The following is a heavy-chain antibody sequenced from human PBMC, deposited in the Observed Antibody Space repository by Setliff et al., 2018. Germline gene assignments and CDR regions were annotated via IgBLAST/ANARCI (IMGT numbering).Heavy chain of an antibody. V-gene: IGHV4-34*01. Sequence: PSETLSLTCAASGGTFTYYYWTWIRQPPGKGLEWIGEINHSGTTNYNPSLKSRVTISIDTSKNQFSLNLRYVTAADTAVYYCARGRNVAVRLLDSWGQGNRVTVSS. CDR1: GGTFTYYY. J-gene: IGHJ4*02. CDR3: ARGRNVAVRLLDS. CDR2: INHSGTT. D-gene: IGHD6-6*01.